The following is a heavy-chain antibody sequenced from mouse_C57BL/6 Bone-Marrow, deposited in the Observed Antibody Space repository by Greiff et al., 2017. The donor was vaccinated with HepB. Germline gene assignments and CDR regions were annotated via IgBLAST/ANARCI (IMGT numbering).Heavy chain of an antibody. Sequence: EVQRVESGGGLVKPGGSLKLSCAASGFTFSDYGMHWVRQAPEKGLEWVAYISSGSSTIYYADTVKGRFTISRDNAKNTLFLQMTSLRSEDTAMYYCASLGQLAYWGQGTLVTVSA. D-gene: IGHD3-3*01. CDR3: ASLGQLAY. J-gene: IGHJ3*01. CDR1: GFTFSDYG. CDR2: ISSGSSTI. V-gene: IGHV5-17*01.